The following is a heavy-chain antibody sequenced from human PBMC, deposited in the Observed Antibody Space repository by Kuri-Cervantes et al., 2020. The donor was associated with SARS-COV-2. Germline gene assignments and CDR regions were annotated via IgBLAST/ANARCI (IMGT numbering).Heavy chain of an antibody. CDR1: GGSVTSNTYF. D-gene: IGHD1-7*01. CDR2: SSYSGST. Sequence: ESLKISCTVSGGSVTSNTYFWSWIRQPPGKGLEWIGYSSYSGSTNFNPSLKSRVTISVDTSRKQFSLKLSSVTAADTAVYYCARVYNWNYFYLDYWGWGTLVTVSS. J-gene: IGHJ4*02. V-gene: IGHV4-61*01. CDR3: ARVYNWNYFYLDY.